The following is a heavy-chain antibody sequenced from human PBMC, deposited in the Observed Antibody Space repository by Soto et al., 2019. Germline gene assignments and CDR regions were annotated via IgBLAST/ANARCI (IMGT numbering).Heavy chain of an antibody. D-gene: IGHD6-6*01. CDR3: AKSTMAARPAHYFDY. CDR1: GFTFSSYA. J-gene: IGHJ4*02. CDR2: ISGSGDST. V-gene: IGHV3-23*01. Sequence: GGSLRLSCAASGFTFSSYAISLVRQAPGKGLEWVSAISGSGDSTYLAESVKGRFTISRDNSKNTLYLQMNSLRGEDTAVYYCAKSTMAARPAHYFDYWGQGTLVTVSS.